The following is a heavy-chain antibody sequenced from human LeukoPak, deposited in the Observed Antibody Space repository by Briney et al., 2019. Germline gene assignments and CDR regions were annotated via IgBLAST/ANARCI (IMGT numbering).Heavy chain of an antibody. Sequence: GGSLRLSCAASGFTFSNYVMHWVRQAPGKGLEWVAVISYDGSDKYYADSVKGRFTISRDNSKNTLYLQMNSLRAEDTAVYYCAKDPRRYSRTGGYFDYWGQGTLATVSS. CDR2: ISYDGSDK. D-gene: IGHD6-13*01. V-gene: IGHV3-30*18. CDR3: AKDPRRYSRTGGYFDY. J-gene: IGHJ4*02. CDR1: GFTFSNYV.